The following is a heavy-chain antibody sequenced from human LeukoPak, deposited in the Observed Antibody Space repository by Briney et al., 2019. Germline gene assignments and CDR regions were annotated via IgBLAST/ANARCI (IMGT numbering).Heavy chain of an antibody. D-gene: IGHD6-19*01. Sequence: SETLSLTCTVSGGSISSSSYYWGWIRQPPGKGLEWIGSIYYSGSTYYNPSLKSRVTISVDTSKNQFSLKLSSVTAADTAVYYCARSRQWLVPRGADYYYYGMDVWGQGTTVTVSS. V-gene: IGHV4-39*07. CDR1: GGSISSSSYY. J-gene: IGHJ6*02. CDR2: IYYSGST. CDR3: ARSRQWLVPRGADYYYYGMDV.